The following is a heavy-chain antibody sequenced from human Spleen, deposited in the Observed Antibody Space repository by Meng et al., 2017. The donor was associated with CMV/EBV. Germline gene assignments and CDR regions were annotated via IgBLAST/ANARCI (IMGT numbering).Heavy chain of an antibody. CDR3: ARDNRRNGYSLFDY. CDR1: GFTFSSYS. J-gene: IGHJ4*02. V-gene: IGHV3-21*04. Sequence: GESLKISCAASGFTFSSYSMNWVRQAPGKGLEWVSSISSSSSYIYYADSVKGRFTISRDNAKNSLYLQMNSLRAEDTAVYYCARDNRRNGYSLFDYWGQGTLVTVSS. D-gene: IGHD5-24*01. CDR2: ISSSSSYI.